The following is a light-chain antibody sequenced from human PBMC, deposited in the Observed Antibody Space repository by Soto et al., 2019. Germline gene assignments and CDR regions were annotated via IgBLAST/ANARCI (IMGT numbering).Light chain of an antibody. CDR3: HQRGNLPRT. J-gene: IGKJ1*01. CDR1: QSVSSH. CDR2: DAS. V-gene: IGKV3-11*01. Sequence: EIVLTQSPATLSLSPGERATLSCRASQSVSSHLAWYQQKPGQAPRFLIYDASNRATGIPARFSGSGSGTDFTLTISSLDPEDFAVCYRHQRGNLPRTLAQEPKVEI.